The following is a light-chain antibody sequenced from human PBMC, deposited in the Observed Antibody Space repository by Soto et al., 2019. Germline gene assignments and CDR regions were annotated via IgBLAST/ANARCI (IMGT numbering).Light chain of an antibody. J-gene: IGKJ3*01. CDR3: QQLNSYPRFT. CDR1: QGISSY. V-gene: IGKV1-9*01. Sequence: DIQLTQSPSFLSASVGDRVTITCRASQGISSYLAWYQQKQGKAPKLLIYAASTLQSGVPSRFSGSGSGTEFTLTISSLQPEDFATYYCQQLNSYPRFTFGPGTKVDIK. CDR2: AAS.